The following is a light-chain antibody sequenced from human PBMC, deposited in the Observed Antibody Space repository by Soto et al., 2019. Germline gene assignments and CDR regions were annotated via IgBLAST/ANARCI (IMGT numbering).Light chain of an antibody. J-gene: IGKJ1*01. Sequence: DIQMTQSPSTLSASVGDRVTITCRASQSISSWLAWYQQKPEKAPKLLIYDASSLESGVPSRFSGSGSGTEVSVTISSLQRDDCANDYFQQYNSYSWTFGQGTRVEIK. CDR3: QQYNSYSWT. CDR1: QSISSW. CDR2: DAS. V-gene: IGKV1-5*01.